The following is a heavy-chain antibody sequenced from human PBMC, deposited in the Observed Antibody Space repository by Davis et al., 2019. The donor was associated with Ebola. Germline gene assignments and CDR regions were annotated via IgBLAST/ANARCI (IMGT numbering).Heavy chain of an antibody. D-gene: IGHD3-22*01. J-gene: IGHJ4*02. V-gene: IGHV4-30-2*01. CDR2: IYHNGVT. Sequence: PSETLSLTCAVSGDSISNGYYSWSWIRQPPGKGLEWIGYIYHNGVTFYSPSLRSRATISLDSYNNRFSLKLTSVTAADTALYYCARAHDSTGYYYLGYWGQGALVTVSS. CDR3: ARAHDSTGYYYLGY. CDR1: GDSISNGYYS.